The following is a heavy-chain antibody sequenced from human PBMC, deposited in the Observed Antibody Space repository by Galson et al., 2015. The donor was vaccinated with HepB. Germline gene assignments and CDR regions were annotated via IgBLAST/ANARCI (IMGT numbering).Heavy chain of an antibody. D-gene: IGHD6-19*01. CDR3: AKGGGIAVAGPGYY. Sequence: SLRLSCAASGFTFDDYAMHWVRQAPGKGLEWVSGISWNSGSIGYADSVKGRLTISRDNAKNSLYLQMNSLRAEDTALYYCAKGGGIAVAGPGYYWGQGTLVTVSS. J-gene: IGHJ4*02. CDR2: ISWNSGSI. CDR1: GFTFDDYA. V-gene: IGHV3-9*01.